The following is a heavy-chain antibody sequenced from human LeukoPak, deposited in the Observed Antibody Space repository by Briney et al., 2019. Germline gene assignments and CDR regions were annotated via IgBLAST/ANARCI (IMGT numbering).Heavy chain of an antibody. CDR1: GYSISSGYY. V-gene: IGHV4-38-2*01. J-gene: IGHJ5*02. CDR3: ARGRRRNNWFDP. Sequence: SETLSLTCAVSGYSISSGYYWGWIRQPPGEGLEWIGSIYHSGSTYYNPSLKSRVTISVDTSKNQFSLKLSSVTAADTAVYYCARGRRRNNWFDPWGQGTLVTVSS. CDR2: IYHSGST.